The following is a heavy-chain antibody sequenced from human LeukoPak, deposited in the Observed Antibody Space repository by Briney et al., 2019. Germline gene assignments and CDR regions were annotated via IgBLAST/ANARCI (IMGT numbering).Heavy chain of an antibody. J-gene: IGHJ5*02. Sequence: PSETLSLTCTVSGGSISNYYWSWLRQPPGKGLEWIGYIYYSGSTNFNPSLKSRVTISVDTSKKQFSLKLSSVTTADTAVYYCARMGTYGNWFDPWGQGTLVTVSS. V-gene: IGHV4-59*01. D-gene: IGHD3-10*01. CDR3: ARMGTYGNWFDP. CDR2: IYYSGST. CDR1: GGSISNYY.